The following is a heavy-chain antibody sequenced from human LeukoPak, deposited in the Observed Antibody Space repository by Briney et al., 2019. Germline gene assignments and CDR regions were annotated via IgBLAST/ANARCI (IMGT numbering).Heavy chain of an antibody. CDR1: GGTFSSYA. J-gene: IGHJ6*03. Sequence: GASVKVSCKASGGTFSSYAISWVRQAPGQGLEWMGGIIPIFGTANYAQKFQGRVTITTDESTSTAYMELSSLRSGDTAVYYCARGKPGGADRGYYYYYYMDVWGKGTTVTVSS. V-gene: IGHV1-69*05. D-gene: IGHD2-21*01. CDR2: IIPIFGTA. CDR3: ARGKPGGADRGYYYYYYMDV.